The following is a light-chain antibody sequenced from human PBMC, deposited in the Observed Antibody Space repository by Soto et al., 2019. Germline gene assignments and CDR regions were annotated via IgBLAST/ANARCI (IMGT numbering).Light chain of an antibody. CDR1: GSDVGGYNF. J-gene: IGLJ1*01. Sequence: QSVLTQPASVSGSPGQSITISCTGTGSDVGGYNFVSWYQQHPGKAPKVMIYEVSSRPSGVSNRFSGSNSGNTASLTISGLQAEDEADYYCCSYVTTPEIFGTGTKVTVL. V-gene: IGLV2-14*01. CDR3: CSYVTTPEI. CDR2: EVS.